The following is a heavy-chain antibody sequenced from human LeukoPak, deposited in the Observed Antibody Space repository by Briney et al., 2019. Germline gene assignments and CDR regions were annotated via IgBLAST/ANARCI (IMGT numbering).Heavy chain of an antibody. D-gene: IGHD4-17*01. CDR2: INHSGGT. J-gene: IGHJ3*02. Sequence: SETLSLTCAVYGLSFSGYYWSWIRQPPGKGLEWIGEINHSGGTNYNPSPKSRVTISLDTSKNHFSLKLTSVTAADTAVYYCASDDYGDLVNAFDIWGQGKMVTVSS. V-gene: IGHV4-34*01. CDR3: ASDDYGDLVNAFDI. CDR1: GLSFSGYY.